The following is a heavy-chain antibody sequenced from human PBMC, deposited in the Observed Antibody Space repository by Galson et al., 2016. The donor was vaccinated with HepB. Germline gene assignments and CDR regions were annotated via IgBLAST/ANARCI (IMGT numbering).Heavy chain of an antibody. CDR2: IYSRVVT. Sequence: TLTLTCNVSGDSVTTGGYYWSWIRQHPGKGLEWIGYIYSRVVTFYTPSLRSRVEISVDTSKNQFSLKLSSVTAADKAFYYCARGGYSYGYGDEYWGQGILVTVSS. D-gene: IGHD5-18*01. J-gene: IGHJ4*02. CDR1: GDSVTTGGYY. V-gene: IGHV4-31*03. CDR3: ARGGYSYGYGDEY.